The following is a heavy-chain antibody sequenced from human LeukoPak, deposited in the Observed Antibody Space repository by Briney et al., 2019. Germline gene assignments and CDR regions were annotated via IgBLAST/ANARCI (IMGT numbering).Heavy chain of an antibody. D-gene: IGHD2-21*02. CDR3: ASDCGGDCYRPTPHVDYGMDV. CDR2: ISSSGSTI. Sequence: GGSLRLSCAASGFTFSDYYMSWIRQAPGKGLEWVSYISSSGSTIYYADSVKGRFTISRDNAKNSLYLQMNSLRAEDTAVYYCASDCGGDCYRPTPHVDYGMDVWGQGTTVTVSS. V-gene: IGHV3-11*01. J-gene: IGHJ6*02. CDR1: GFTFSDYY.